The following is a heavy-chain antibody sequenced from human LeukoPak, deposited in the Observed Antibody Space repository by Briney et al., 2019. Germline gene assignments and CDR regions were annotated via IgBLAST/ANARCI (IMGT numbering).Heavy chain of an antibody. CDR1: GGSISSGGYS. CDR2: IYHSGST. CDR3: ARDLGFFDY. V-gene: IGHV4-30-2*01. J-gene: IGHJ4*02. Sequence: SRTLSLTCAVSGGSISSGGYSWSWIRQPPGKGLEWIGYIYHSGSTYYNPSLKSRVTISVDRSNKQSSLKLNSVTAADTAVYYCARDLGFFDYWGQGTLVTVSS.